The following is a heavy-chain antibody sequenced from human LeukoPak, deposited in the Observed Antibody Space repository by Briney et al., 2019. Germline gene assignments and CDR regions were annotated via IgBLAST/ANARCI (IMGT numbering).Heavy chain of an antibody. Sequence: PGGSLRLSCAASGFTFSSYWMSWVRQAPGKGPEWVSYISSSGSTIYYTGSVKGRFTISRDNAKNSLYLQMNSLRAEDTAVYYCARVGVGYYYYGMDVWGQGTTVTVSS. D-gene: IGHD2-8*01. CDR3: ARVGVGYYYYGMDV. V-gene: IGHV3-48*04. J-gene: IGHJ6*02. CDR1: GFTFSSYW. CDR2: ISSSGSTI.